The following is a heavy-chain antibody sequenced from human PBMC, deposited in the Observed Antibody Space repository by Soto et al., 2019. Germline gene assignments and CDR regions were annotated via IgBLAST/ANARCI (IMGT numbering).Heavy chain of an antibody. Sequence: EVQLVESGGGLVKPGGSLRLSCAASGFTFSSYSMNWVRQAPGKGLEWVSSISSSSSYIYYADSVKGRFTISRDNAKNSLYLQMNSLRAEDKAVYYCARGVTGSPYYYYYMDVWGKGTTVTVSS. CDR3: ARGVTGSPYYYYYMDV. V-gene: IGHV3-21*01. D-gene: IGHD2-21*02. J-gene: IGHJ6*03. CDR1: GFTFSSYS. CDR2: ISSSSSYI.